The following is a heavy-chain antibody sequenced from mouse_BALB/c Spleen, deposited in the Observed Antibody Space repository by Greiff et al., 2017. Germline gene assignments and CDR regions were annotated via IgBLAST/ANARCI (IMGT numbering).Heavy chain of an antibody. Sequence: QVQLKQSGAELMKPGASVKISCKATGYTFSSYWIEWVKQRPGHGLEWIGEILPGSGSTNYNEKFKGKATFSADTSSNTAYMQLSSLTSEDSAVYYCARGQMDYWGQGTSVTVSS. D-gene: IGHD6-1*01. V-gene: IGHV1-9*01. CDR1: GYTFSSYW. CDR3: ARGQMDY. J-gene: IGHJ4*01. CDR2: ILPGSGST.